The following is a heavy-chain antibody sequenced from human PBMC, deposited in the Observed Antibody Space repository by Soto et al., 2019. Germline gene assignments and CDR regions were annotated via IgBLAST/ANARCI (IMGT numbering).Heavy chain of an antibody. CDR3: ATLPHYGDPKAGF. V-gene: IGHV4-39*01. D-gene: IGHD4-17*01. J-gene: IGHJ4*02. CDR1: GGSISSSNYY. CDR2: IHYSGST. Sequence: QLQLQESGPGLVKPSETLSLTCTVSGGSISSSNYYWGWIRQPPGKGLEWIGRIHYSGSTYYNSSPKSRVTISVDTSKNQFSLKVTSVTAADTAGYYCATLPHYGDPKAGFWGQGTLVTVSS.